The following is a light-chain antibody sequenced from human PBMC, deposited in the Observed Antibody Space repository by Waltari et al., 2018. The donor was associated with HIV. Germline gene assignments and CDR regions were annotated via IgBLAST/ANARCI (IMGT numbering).Light chain of an antibody. CDR1: KLGDKS. CDR2: QDS. J-gene: IGLJ2*01. V-gene: IGLV3-1*01. Sequence: SYELTQPPSVSVSQGQTASITCSGDKLGDKSACWYQQTPGQSPVLVIYQDSKRPSGIPERFSGSNSGNTATLTISGTQAMDEADYYCQAWDSSTAVFGGGTKLTVL. CDR3: QAWDSSTAV.